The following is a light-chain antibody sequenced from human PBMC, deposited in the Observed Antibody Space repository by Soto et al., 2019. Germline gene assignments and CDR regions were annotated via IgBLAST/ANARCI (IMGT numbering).Light chain of an antibody. Sequence: EIVLTQSPATLSLSPGEIATLSCRASQNIKTSLAWYQQKPGQAPRLLMFDASNRASGTPARFSGSGSGTDFTLTISSLEPEDFGVYYCQQRNYWPPLTFGGGTNVQIK. J-gene: IGKJ4*01. CDR2: DAS. CDR1: QNIKTS. V-gene: IGKV3-11*01. CDR3: QQRNYWPPLT.